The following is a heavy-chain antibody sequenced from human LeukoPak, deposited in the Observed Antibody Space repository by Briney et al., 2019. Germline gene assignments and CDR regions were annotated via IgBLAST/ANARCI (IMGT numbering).Heavy chain of an antibody. Sequence: SETLSLTCTVSGDSISSYYWSWIRQPPGKGLESIWYIYTSGSTNYNPSLKSRVTISVDTSKNQLSLKLSSVTAADTGVYYCARHSAVVASADAFDIWGQGTMVTVSS. CDR1: GDSISSYY. V-gene: IGHV4-4*09. CDR2: IYTSGST. D-gene: IGHD2-15*01. J-gene: IGHJ3*02. CDR3: ARHSAVVASADAFDI.